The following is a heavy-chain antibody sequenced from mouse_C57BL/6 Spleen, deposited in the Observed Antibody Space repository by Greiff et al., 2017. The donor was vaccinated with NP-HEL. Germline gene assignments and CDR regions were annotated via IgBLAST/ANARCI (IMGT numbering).Heavy chain of an antibody. J-gene: IGHJ3*01. CDR2: ISYDGSN. CDR1: GYSITSGYY. V-gene: IGHV3-6*01. CDR3: ARGPPFAY. Sequence: EVKLQESGPGLVKPSQSLSLTCSVTGYSITSGYYWNWIRQFPGNKLEWMGYISYDGSNNYNPSLKNRISITRDTSKNQFFLKLNSVTTEDTATYYCARGPPFAYWGQGTLVTVSA.